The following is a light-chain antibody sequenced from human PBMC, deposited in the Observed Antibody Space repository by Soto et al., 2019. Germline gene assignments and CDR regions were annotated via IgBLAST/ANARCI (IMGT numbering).Light chain of an antibody. CDR3: QQRSKWPVT. CDR2: DAS. J-gene: IGKJ3*01. Sequence: EIVLTQSPDTLSLSPGERAVLSCRASQSVGSNLAWYQHKPGQAPRLLIYDASKRANGIPARFSGSGSGTDFTLTISSLEPEDFAVYFCQQRSKWPVTFGPGTTVDIK. V-gene: IGKV3-11*01. CDR1: QSVGSN.